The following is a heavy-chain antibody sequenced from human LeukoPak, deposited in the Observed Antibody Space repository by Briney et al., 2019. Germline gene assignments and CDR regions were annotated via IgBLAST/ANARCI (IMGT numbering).Heavy chain of an antibody. CDR3: ARGRDVGRFYFDY. D-gene: IGHD3-16*01. CDR2: IWFDGSNK. J-gene: IGHJ4*02. Sequence: PGGSLRLSCATSGLTFSSYGMHWVRQAPGKGLEWVAGIWFDGSNKYYADSVKGRFTISRDNSKNTLYLQMNSLRADDTAVYYCARGRDVGRFYFDYWGQGTLVTVSS. CDR1: GLTFSSYG. V-gene: IGHV3-33*01.